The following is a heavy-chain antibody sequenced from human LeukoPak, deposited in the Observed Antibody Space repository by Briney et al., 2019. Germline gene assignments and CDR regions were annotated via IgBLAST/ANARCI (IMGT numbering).Heavy chain of an antibody. J-gene: IGHJ4*02. V-gene: IGHV4-59*01. Sequence: PSETLSLTCTVSAGSITSYFWSWIRQPPGKGLEWIGYVYYSGTANYSPSLKSRVTISLDASKNQFSLRLTSVTAADTAMYYCARALTARGSYDYWGQGTLVTVSS. CDR3: ARALTARGSYDY. CDR2: VYYSGTA. D-gene: IGHD3-10*01. CDR1: AGSITSYF.